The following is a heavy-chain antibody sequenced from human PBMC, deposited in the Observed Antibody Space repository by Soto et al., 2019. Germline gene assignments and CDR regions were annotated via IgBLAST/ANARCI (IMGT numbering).Heavy chain of an antibody. D-gene: IGHD6-13*01. J-gene: IGHJ6*02. CDR3: ARERRSVGIAAAGSDV. V-gene: IGHV1-18*01. CDR2: ISAYNGNT. CDR1: GYTFTSYG. Sequence: QVQLVQSGAEVKKPGASVKVSCKASGYTFTSYGISWVRQAPGQGLEWMGWISAYNGNTNYAQKRQGRVTMTTDTATSTAYMELRSLRSDDTAVYDCARERRSVGIAAAGSDVWGQGTTVTVSS.